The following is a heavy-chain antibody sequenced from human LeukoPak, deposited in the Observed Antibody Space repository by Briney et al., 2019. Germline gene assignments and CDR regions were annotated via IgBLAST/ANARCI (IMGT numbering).Heavy chain of an antibody. CDR1: GYSFSNYW. CDR2: IYPGDYET. V-gene: IGHV5-51*01. CDR3: AIPPAYCGNDCSFDH. D-gene: IGHD2-21*02. J-gene: IGHJ4*02. Sequence: KPGESLKISCEGSGYSFSNYWIGWVRQMPGKGLEWMGIIYPGDYETRYSPSFQGLVTISVDKSISTAYLQWSSLKASDTAMYYCAIPPAYCGNDCSFDHWGQGTLVTVSS.